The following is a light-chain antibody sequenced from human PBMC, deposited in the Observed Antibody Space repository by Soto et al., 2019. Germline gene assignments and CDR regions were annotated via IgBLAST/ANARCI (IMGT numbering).Light chain of an antibody. CDR2: DVS. V-gene: IGLV2-11*01. Sequence: QSVLTQPRSVSGSPGQSVTISCTGTSSDVGGYNYVSWYQQHPGKAPKLMIYDVSKRPSGVPDRFSGSKSGNTASLTISGLQAEDEADYYFCSYAGSVVFGGGTKLTVL. CDR1: SSDVGGYNY. CDR3: CSYAGSVV. J-gene: IGLJ2*01.